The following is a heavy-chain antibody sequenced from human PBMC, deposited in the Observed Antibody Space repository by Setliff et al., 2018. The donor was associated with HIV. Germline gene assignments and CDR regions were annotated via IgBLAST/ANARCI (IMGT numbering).Heavy chain of an antibody. CDR1: GHTLTELS. D-gene: IGHD6-13*01. CDR3: ATDPGYSSTWYSESFQH. V-gene: IGHV1-24*01. J-gene: IGHJ1*01. Sequence: GASVKVSCKISGHTLTELSIHWVRQAPGKGLEWMANFDPEDGETFYAQKFQGRLTMTEDTSTDTAYMELSSLRSDDTAMYYCATDPGYSSTWYSESFQHWGQGTEVTVSS. CDR2: FDPEDGET.